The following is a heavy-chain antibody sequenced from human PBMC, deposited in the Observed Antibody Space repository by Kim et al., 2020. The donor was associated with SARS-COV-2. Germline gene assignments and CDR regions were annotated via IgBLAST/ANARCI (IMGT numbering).Heavy chain of an antibody. V-gene: IGHV4-39*01. CDR3: ARLVLLWFGEFYWFDP. J-gene: IGHJ5*02. CDR2: IYYSGST. Sequence: SETLSLTCTVSGGSISSSSYYWGWIRQPPGKGLEWIGSIYYSGSTYYNPSLKSRVTISVDTSKNQFSLKLSSVTAADTAVYYCARLVLLWFGEFYWFDPWGQGTLVTVSS. CDR1: GGSISSSSYY. D-gene: IGHD3-10*01.